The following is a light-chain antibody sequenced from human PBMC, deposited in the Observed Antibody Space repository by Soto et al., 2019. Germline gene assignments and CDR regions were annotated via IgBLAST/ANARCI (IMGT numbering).Light chain of an antibody. Sequence: EIVLTQSPATLSLSPVERATLSCRASQSVSSSLAWYQQKPGQAPRLLIYDASNRATGVPARFSGSGSGTDFTLTISSLEPEDFAVYYCQQRSNWPALTFGGGTKVDIK. CDR1: QSVSSS. V-gene: IGKV3-11*01. CDR2: DAS. J-gene: IGKJ4*01. CDR3: QQRSNWPALT.